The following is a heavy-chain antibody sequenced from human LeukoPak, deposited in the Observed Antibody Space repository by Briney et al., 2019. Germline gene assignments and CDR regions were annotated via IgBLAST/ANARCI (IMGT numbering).Heavy chain of an antibody. J-gene: IGHJ6*02. CDR2: ISYDGSNK. V-gene: IGHV3-30-3*01. Sequence: GRSLRLSCAASGFTLSSYAMHWVRQAPGKGLERVAVISYDGSNKYYADSVKGRFTISRDNSKNTLYLQMNSLRAEDTAVYYCARALAARRRLTYYYGMDVWGQGTTVTVSS. CDR3: ARALAARRRLTYYYGMDV. D-gene: IGHD6-6*01. CDR1: GFTLSSYA.